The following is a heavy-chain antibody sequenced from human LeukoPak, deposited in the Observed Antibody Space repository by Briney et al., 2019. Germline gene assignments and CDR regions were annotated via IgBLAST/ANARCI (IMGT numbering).Heavy chain of an antibody. Sequence: GRSLRLSCAASGFTFDDYAMHWVRQAPGKGLEWVSGISWNSGSIGYADSVKGRFTISRDNAKNSLYLQMNSLRAEDTAVYYCARAQTLMTVDYWGQGTLVTVSS. CDR1: GFTFDDYA. J-gene: IGHJ4*02. V-gene: IGHV3-9*01. CDR2: ISWNSGSI. CDR3: ARAQTLMTVDY. D-gene: IGHD2-21*02.